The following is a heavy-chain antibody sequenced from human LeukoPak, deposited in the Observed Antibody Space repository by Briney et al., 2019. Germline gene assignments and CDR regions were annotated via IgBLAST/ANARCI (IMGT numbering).Heavy chain of an antibody. Sequence: GGSLRLSCAASGFTFSSYEMNWVRQAPGKGLEWVSYISSSGSTIYYADSVKGRFTIFRDNAKNSLYLQMNSLRAEDTAVYYCARRGSKSGWLFDYWGQGTLATVSS. J-gene: IGHJ4*02. CDR2: ISSSGSTI. V-gene: IGHV3-48*03. CDR1: GFTFSSYE. CDR3: ARRGSKSGWLFDY. D-gene: IGHD6-19*01.